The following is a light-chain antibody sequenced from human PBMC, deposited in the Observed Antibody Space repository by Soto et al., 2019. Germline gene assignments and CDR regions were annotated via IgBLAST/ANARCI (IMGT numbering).Light chain of an antibody. J-gene: IGKJ1*01. V-gene: IGKV1-39*01. Sequence: DIQVTQSPSSLSASVGDRVTITCRASQNINNYLNWYQQNPGKAPKLLIYAASSLQSGVPSRFSGSGSGTDFTLTISSLQPEDFATYYCQQSFSTLWTFGQGTKVEIK. CDR2: AAS. CDR1: QNINNY. CDR3: QQSFSTLWT.